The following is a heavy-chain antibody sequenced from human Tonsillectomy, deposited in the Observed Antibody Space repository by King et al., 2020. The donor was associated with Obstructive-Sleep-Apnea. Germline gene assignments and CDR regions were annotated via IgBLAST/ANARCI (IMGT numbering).Heavy chain of an antibody. V-gene: IGHV4-39*07. J-gene: IGHJ2*01. CDR3: ARLRPTYWYFDL. Sequence: QLQESGPGLVKPSETLSLTCTVSAGSFTSSIYYWGWIRQPPGNGLEWIGSIYFSGITHYNPSLKSRVTISFDTSKDQFSLNLNSVTAADTAVYYCARLRPTYWYFDLWGRGTLVTVSS. CDR2: IYFSGIT. D-gene: IGHD4-17*01. CDR1: AGSFTSSIYY.